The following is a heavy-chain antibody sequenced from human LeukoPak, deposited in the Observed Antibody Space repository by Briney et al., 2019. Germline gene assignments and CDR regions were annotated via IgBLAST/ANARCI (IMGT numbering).Heavy chain of an antibody. CDR1: SYSISSGYY. CDR2: IYHSGST. D-gene: IGHD3-3*01. CDR3: ARLTDDYITI. V-gene: IGHV4-38-2*01. Sequence: SETLSLTCAVSSYSISSGYYWGWIRQSPGKGLEWIGSIYHSGSTYYNPSLRSRVTISVDTSKNQFSLKVRSVTAADTALYYCARLTDDYITIWGQRTLVTVSS. J-gene: IGHJ4*02.